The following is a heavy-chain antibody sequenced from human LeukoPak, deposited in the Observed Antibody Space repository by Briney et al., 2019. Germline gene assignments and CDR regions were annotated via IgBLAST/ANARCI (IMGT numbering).Heavy chain of an antibody. CDR3: ARGTFTIFGVVDY. V-gene: IGHV3-74*01. D-gene: IGHD3-3*01. Sequence: GGSLRLSCATSGFTFSSYWMHWVRQAPGKGLVWVSRINTDGSSTNYAYSVKGRFTISRDNAKNTLYLQMNSLRAEDTAVYYCARGTFTIFGVVDYWGQGTLVTVSS. CDR1: GFTFSSYW. J-gene: IGHJ4*02. CDR2: INTDGSST.